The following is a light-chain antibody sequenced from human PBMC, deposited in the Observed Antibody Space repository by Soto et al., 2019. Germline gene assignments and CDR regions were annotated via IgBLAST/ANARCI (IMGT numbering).Light chain of an antibody. CDR3: QQLHGYPIT. Sequence: ILLTHSPSSLSASVGDRVTITCRPSQGIDTSLAWYQQKPGKAPKLLIYAPSNFQSGVPSRFSGSGSGTHFTLTISSLQPEDFATYYCQQLHGYPITLGQGTRLEIK. V-gene: IGKV1-9*01. CDR1: QGIDTS. J-gene: IGKJ5*01. CDR2: APS.